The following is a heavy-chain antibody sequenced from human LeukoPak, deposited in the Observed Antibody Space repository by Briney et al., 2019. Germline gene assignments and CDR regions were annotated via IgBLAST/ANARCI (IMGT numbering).Heavy chain of an antibody. D-gene: IGHD1-26*01. CDR2: IYPGDSET. CDR3: ARRSSGGSYWD. Sequence: GESLKIXCKGSGYSYTSYWIAWVRQMPGKGLEWMAIIYPGDSETRYSPSFQGQVTISADKSITTAYLQWSSLKASDTAMYYCARRSSGGSYWDWGQGTLVTVSS. V-gene: IGHV5-51*03. J-gene: IGHJ4*02. CDR1: GYSYTSYW.